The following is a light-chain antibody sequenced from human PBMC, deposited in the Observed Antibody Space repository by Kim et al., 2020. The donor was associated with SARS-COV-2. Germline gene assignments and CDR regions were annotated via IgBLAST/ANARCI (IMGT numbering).Light chain of an antibody. CDR1: SSNTRSNT. CDR3: AAWDETLKGWV. Sequence: HRVTVSCSGSSSNTRSNTINWYQQLPGTAPKHLIYDNNQRPSGVPGRFSGSKSGTSVSLLISGLQSEDEADYFCAAWDETLKGWVFGGGTQLTVL. V-gene: IGLV1-44*01. J-gene: IGLJ3*02. CDR2: DNN.